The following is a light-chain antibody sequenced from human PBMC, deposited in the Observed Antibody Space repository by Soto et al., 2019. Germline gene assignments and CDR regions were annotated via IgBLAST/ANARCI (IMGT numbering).Light chain of an antibody. CDR2: GAS. Sequence: EVVMTQSPATLSVSPGGRATLSCRASQSVSSNVAWYQQKPGQAPRLLIYGASTRATGIPARFSGSGSGTEFTLTISSLQSEDFAVYYCQQYNNWPRTFGQGTKVDI. V-gene: IGKV3-15*01. J-gene: IGKJ1*01. CDR3: QQYNNWPRT. CDR1: QSVSSN.